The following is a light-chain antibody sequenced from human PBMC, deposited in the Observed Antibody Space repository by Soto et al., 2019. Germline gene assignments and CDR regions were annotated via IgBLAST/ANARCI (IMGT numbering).Light chain of an antibody. CDR1: QSVSSN. Sequence: EIVMTQSPATLSVSPGERATLSCRASQSVSSNLAWYQQKPGQAPRLLIYGASTRATGIPDRFSGSGSGTDFILTISRLEPEDFAVYYCQQYGNSPLTFGGGTKVDIK. CDR3: QQYGNSPLT. V-gene: IGKV3-20*01. CDR2: GAS. J-gene: IGKJ4*01.